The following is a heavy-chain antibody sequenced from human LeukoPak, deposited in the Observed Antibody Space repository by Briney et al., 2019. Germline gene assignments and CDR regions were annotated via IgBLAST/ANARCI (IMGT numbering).Heavy chain of an antibody. CDR3: ARGRRAIAN. D-gene: IGHD1-26*01. Sequence: SETLSFTCTVSGGTISNNYWSWIRQPPGKGLEWIGYIYYSGSTNYNPSLKSRVTISVDMSKNQFSLKLRSLTATDTALCFCARGRRAIANWGQGTLVTVSS. CDR1: GGTISNNY. J-gene: IGHJ4*02. V-gene: IGHV4-59*01. CDR2: IYYSGST.